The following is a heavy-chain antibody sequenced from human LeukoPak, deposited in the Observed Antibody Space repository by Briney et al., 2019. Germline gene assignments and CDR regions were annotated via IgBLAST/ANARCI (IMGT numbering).Heavy chain of an antibody. Sequence: GGYLRLSCAASGFTFSSYSMNWVRQAPGKGLEWVSSISSSSSYIYYADSVKGRFTISRDNAKNSLYLQMNSLRAEDTAVYYCARGTTSCCNDAFDIWGQGTMVTVSS. J-gene: IGHJ3*02. CDR1: GFTFSSYS. CDR2: ISSSSSYI. CDR3: ARGTTSCCNDAFDI. D-gene: IGHD2-2*01. V-gene: IGHV3-21*01.